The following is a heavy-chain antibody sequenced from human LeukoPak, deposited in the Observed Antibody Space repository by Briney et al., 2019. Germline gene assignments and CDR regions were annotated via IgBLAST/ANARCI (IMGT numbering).Heavy chain of an antibody. J-gene: IGHJ6*04. Sequence: SQTLSLTCAISGDSVSSNSAAWNWIRQSPSRGLEWLGRTYHRSKWYNDYAVSVKSRITINPDTSKNQFSLQLNSVTPEDTAVYYCARDQRYCSGGSCWGPLGDVWGKGTTVTVSS. V-gene: IGHV6-1*01. CDR3: ARDQRYCSGGSCWGPLGDV. CDR1: GDSVSSNSAA. CDR2: TYHRSKWYN. D-gene: IGHD2-15*01.